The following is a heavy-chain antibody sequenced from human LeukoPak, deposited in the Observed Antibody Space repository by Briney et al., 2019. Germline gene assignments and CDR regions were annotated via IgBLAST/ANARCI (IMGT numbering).Heavy chain of an antibody. CDR2: ISSSGSTI. D-gene: IGHD1-26*01. CDR1: GFTFSSYE. Sequence: PGGSLRLSCAASGFTFSSYEMNWVRQAPGKGLEWVSYISSSGSTIYYADSVKGRFTISRDNAKNTLYLQMNSLRAEDTAEYYCASDGAYAMAVWGQGTTVTVSS. J-gene: IGHJ6*02. V-gene: IGHV3-48*03. CDR3: ASDGAYAMAV.